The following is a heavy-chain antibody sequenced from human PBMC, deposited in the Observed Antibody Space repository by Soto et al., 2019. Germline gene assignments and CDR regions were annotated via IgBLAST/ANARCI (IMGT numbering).Heavy chain of an antibody. D-gene: IGHD4-4*01. V-gene: IGHV4-34*01. Sequence: SETLSLTCAVYGGSFSGCYWSWIRQPPGKGLEWIGEINHSGSTNYNPSLKSRVTISVDTSKNQFSLKLSSVTAADTAVYYCARDDYKAEGIDYWGQGTLVTVSS. CDR1: GGSFSGCY. J-gene: IGHJ4*02. CDR2: INHSGST. CDR3: ARDDYKAEGIDY.